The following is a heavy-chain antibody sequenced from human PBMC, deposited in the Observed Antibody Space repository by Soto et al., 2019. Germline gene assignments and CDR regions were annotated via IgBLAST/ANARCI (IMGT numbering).Heavy chain of an antibody. D-gene: IGHD1-20*01. CDR1: GAALNSGNYY. Sequence: PSETLSLTSSVSGAALNSGNYYWSWILQVPGKGLECIGHIHVTGAVDYIQSLRDRITISKDTSERQFSLNLSRVTAADTAVYYCARLRRATNNYKWFDPWGQGTLVTVSS. V-gene: IGHV4-31*03. CDR3: ARLRRATNNYKWFDP. CDR2: IHVTGAV. J-gene: IGHJ5*02.